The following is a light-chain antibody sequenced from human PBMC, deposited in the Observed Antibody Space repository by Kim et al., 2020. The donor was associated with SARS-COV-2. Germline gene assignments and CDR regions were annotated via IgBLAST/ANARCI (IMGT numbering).Light chain of an antibody. V-gene: IGKV3-11*01. J-gene: IGKJ4*01. CDR2: DAS. CDR3: QQGSNWPPRLT. CDR1: QSVSSY. Sequence: EIVLTQSPVTLSLSPGERATLSCRASQSVSSYLAWYQQKPGQAPRLLIYDASNRATGIPARFSGSGSGTDFTLTISSLEPEDFAVYYCQQGSNWPPRLTFGGGTKVDIK.